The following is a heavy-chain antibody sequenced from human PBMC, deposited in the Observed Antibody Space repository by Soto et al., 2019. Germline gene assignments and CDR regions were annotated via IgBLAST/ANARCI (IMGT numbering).Heavy chain of an antibody. CDR2: IYYSGST. CDR1: GGSISSYY. Sequence: PSETLSLTCAVSGGSISSYYGSWIQQPPGKGLEWIGYIYYSGSTNYNPSLKSRVTISVDTSKNQFSLRLSSVTAADTAVYYCARRWGRTFDYWGQGTLVTVSS. D-gene: IGHD7-27*01. J-gene: IGHJ4*02. CDR3: ARRWGRTFDY. V-gene: IGHV4-59*08.